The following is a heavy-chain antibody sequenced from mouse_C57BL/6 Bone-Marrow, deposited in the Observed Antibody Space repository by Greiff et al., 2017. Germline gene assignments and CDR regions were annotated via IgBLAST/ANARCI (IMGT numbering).Heavy chain of an antibody. D-gene: IGHD2-3*01. CDR2: IWSGGST. Sequence: QVQLKESGPGLVQPSQSLSITCTVSGFSLTSYGVHWVRQSPGKGLEWLGVIWSGGSTDYNAAFISRLSISKDNSKSQVFFKINSLQADDTAIYYCARDGSWFAYWGQGTLVTVSA. CDR1: GFSLTSYG. J-gene: IGHJ3*01. V-gene: IGHV2-2*01. CDR3: ARDGSWFAY.